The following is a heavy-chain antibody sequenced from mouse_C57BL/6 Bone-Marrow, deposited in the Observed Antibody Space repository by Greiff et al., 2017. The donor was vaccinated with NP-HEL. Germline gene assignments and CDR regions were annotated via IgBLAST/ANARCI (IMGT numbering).Heavy chain of an antibody. CDR2: IDPEDGDT. V-gene: IGHV14-1*01. J-gene: IGHJ1*03. CDR1: GFNIKDYY. D-gene: IGHD1-1*01. Sequence: VQLQQSGAELVRPGASVKLSCTASGFNIKDYYMHWVKQRPEQGLEWIGRIDPEDGDTEYAQKFQGKATMTADTSSNTAYLQLSSLTSEDTAVYYCTMFITTVAPWYFDVWGTGTTVTVSS. CDR3: TMFITTVAPWYFDV.